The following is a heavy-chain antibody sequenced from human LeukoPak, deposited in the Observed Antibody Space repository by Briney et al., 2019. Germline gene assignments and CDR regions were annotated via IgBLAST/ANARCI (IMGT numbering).Heavy chain of an antibody. CDR2: IRYDGSNE. CDR3: AKVYIAARPHWFDP. J-gene: IGHJ5*02. Sequence: GGSLRLSCAASGFTFSSYGMHWVRQAPGKGLERVAFIRYDGSNEYYADSVKGRFTISRDDSKNTLYLQMNSLRVEDTAVYYCAKVYIAARPHWFDPWGQGTLVTVSS. CDR1: GFTFSSYG. V-gene: IGHV3-30*02. D-gene: IGHD6-6*01.